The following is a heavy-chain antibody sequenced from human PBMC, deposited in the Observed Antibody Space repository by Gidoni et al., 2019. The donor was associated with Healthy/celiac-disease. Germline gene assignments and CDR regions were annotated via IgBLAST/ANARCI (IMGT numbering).Heavy chain of an antibody. D-gene: IGHD3-22*01. Sequence: QVQLVQSGAEVKKPGASVKVSCKASGYTFTSYYMHWVRQAPGQGLEWMGIINPSGGSTSYAQKFQGRVTMTRDTSTSTVYMELSSLRSEDTAVYYCARDQEYYYDSSGYGDAFDIWGQGTMVTVSS. CDR2: INPSGGST. CDR3: ARDQEYYYDSSGYGDAFDI. V-gene: IGHV1-46*01. J-gene: IGHJ3*02. CDR1: GYTFTSYY.